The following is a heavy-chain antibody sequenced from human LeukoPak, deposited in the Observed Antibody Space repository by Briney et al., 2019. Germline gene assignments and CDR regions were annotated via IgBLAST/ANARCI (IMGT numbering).Heavy chain of an antibody. Sequence: SVKLSFKASGYTFTSYGISWVRQAPGQGLEWMGWISAYNGNTNYAQKLQGRVTMTSDTCTRTAYLELRSLRSDDRGVYYCARVAYCGGGCKYYGMDVWGKGTKVPVSS. J-gene: IGHJ6*04. CDR2: ISAYNGNT. V-gene: IGHV1-18*04. CDR1: GYTFTSYG. CDR3: ARVAYCGGGCKYYGMDV. D-gene: IGHD2-21*02.